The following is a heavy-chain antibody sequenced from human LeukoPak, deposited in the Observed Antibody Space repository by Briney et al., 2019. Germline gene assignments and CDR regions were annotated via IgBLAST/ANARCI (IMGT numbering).Heavy chain of an antibody. Sequence: SETLSLTCTVSGGSISSGSYYWSWIRQPAGKGLEWIGRIYTSGSTNYNPSLKSRVTISVDTSKNQFSLKLSSVTAADTAVYYCAGDQGMNGDAFDIWGQGTMVTVSS. CDR1: GGSISSGSYY. CDR3: AGDQGMNGDAFDI. J-gene: IGHJ3*02. D-gene: IGHD1-1*01. V-gene: IGHV4-61*02. CDR2: IYTSGST.